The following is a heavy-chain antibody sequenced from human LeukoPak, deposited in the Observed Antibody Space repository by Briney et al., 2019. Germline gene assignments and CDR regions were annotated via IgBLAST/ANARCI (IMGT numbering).Heavy chain of an antibody. CDR2: ISYDGSNK. CDR1: GFTFSSYA. V-gene: IGHV3-30*04. D-gene: IGHD3-10*01. Sequence: GRSLRLSCAASGFTFSSYAMLWVRQAPGKGLEWVAVISYDGSNKYYADSVKGRFTISRDNSKNTLYLQMNSLRAEDTAVYYCARRRMVRGVIHWFDPWGQGTLVTVSS. CDR3: ARRRMVRGVIHWFDP. J-gene: IGHJ5*02.